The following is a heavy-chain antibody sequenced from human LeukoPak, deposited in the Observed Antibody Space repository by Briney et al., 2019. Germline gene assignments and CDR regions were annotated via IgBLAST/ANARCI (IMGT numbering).Heavy chain of an antibody. CDR2: IYYSGST. J-gene: IGHJ4*02. CDR1: GGSISSSSYY. CDR3: ARDRSSIAALDDY. D-gene: IGHD6-6*01. Sequence: PSETLSLTCTVSGGSISSSSYYWGWIRQPPGKGLEWIGSIYYSGSTYYNPSLKSRVTISVDTSKNQFSLKLSSVTAADTAVYYCARDRSSIAALDDYWGQGTLVTVSS. V-gene: IGHV4-39*07.